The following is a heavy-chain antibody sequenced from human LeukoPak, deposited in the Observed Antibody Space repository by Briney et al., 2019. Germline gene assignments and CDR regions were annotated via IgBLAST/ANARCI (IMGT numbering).Heavy chain of an antibody. CDR2: IYHSGST. CDR1: GGSISSSNW. J-gene: IGHJ6*03. Sequence: SETLSLTCAVSGGSISSSNWWSWVRPPPGKGLEWIGEIYHSGSTNYNPSLKSRVTISVDKSKNQFSLKLSSVTAADTAVYYCARRYFRGVITYYYYMDVWGKGTTVTVSS. CDR3: ARRYFRGVITYYYYMDV. D-gene: IGHD3-10*01. V-gene: IGHV4-4*02.